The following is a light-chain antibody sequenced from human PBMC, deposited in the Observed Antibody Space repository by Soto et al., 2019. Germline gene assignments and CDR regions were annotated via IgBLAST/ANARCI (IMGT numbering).Light chain of an antibody. CDR1: NIGSKS. J-gene: IGLJ2*01. CDR2: YDS. Sequence: SYELTQPPSVSVAPGQTARITCGGNNIGSKSVHWYQQKPGQAPVLVIYYDSDRPSGIPEGFSGSTSGNTATLTISRVDAGDEADYYCQVWYSSSDHVVFGGGTKLTVL. CDR3: QVWYSSSDHVV. V-gene: IGLV3-21*04.